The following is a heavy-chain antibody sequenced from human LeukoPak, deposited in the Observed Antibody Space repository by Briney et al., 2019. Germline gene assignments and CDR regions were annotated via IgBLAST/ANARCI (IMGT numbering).Heavy chain of an antibody. CDR1: GGSITSDGYS. CDR2: IYHSGST. Sequence: SQTLSLTCAVSGGSITSDGYSWSWIRQPPGKGLEWIGYIYHSGSTYYNPSLKSRVTISVDRSKNQFSLKLSSVTAADTAVYYCARGIYPDIWGQGTMVTVSS. CDR3: ARGIYPDI. V-gene: IGHV4-30-2*01. D-gene: IGHD3-10*01. J-gene: IGHJ3*02.